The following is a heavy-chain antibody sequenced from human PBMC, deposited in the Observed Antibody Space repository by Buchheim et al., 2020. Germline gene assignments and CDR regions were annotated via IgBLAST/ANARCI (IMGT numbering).Heavy chain of an antibody. CDR3: ARGSKDWVVVVPAAISYFDY. CDR1: GGSFSGYY. CDR2: INHSGST. D-gene: IGHD2-2*01. J-gene: IGHJ4*02. V-gene: IGHV4-34*01. Sequence: QVQLQQWGAGLLKPSETLSLTCAVYGGSFSGYYWSWIRQPPGKGLEWIGEINHSGSTNYNPSLKSRVTISVDTSQNPFSLKLSSVTAADTAVYYCARGSKDWVVVVPAAISYFDYWGQGTL.